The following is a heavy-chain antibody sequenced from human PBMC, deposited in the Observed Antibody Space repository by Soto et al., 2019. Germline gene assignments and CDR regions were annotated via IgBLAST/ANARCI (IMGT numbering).Heavy chain of an antibody. Sequence: AGGSLRLSCAASGFTFTTYAIHWVRQAPGKGLEWVAVISNDGRGKYYADSVKGRFTISRDNSKNTLYLQMNSLRSDDTAVYYCARDQCFGRSCYYFDFWGQGTLVTVSS. D-gene: IGHD2-15*01. J-gene: IGHJ4*02. CDR1: GFTFTTYA. CDR2: ISNDGRGK. V-gene: IGHV3-30*04. CDR3: ARDQCFGRSCYYFDF.